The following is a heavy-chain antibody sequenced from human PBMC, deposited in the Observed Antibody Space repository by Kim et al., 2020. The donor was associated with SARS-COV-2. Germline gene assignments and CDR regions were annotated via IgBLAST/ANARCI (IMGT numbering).Heavy chain of an antibody. Sequence: SETLSLTCTVSGGSISSSSYYWGWIRQPPGKGLEWIGSIYYSGSTYYNPSLKSRVTISVDTSKNQFSLKLSSVTAADTAVYYCAGTAYCGGDCLAFDIWGQGTMVTVSS. CDR1: GGSISSSSYY. D-gene: IGHD2-21*02. V-gene: IGHV4-39*01. CDR2: IYYSGST. J-gene: IGHJ3*02. CDR3: AGTAYCGGDCLAFDI.